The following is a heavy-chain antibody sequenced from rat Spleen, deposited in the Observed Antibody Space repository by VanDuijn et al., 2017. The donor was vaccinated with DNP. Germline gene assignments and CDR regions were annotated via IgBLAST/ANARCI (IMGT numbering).Heavy chain of an antibody. CDR3: ATGVYGGYEDWFAN. V-gene: IGHV5-19*01. D-gene: IGHD1-11*01. CDR1: GFTFSYYG. CDR2: ISPSGGST. J-gene: IGHJ3*01. Sequence: EVQLMESGGGLVQPGRSLKLSCAASGFTFSYYGMHWIRQAPTKGLEWVASISPSGGSTYYRDSVKGRFTISRDNAKDTQYLQMDSLRPEDTATYYCATGVYGGYEDWFANWGQGTLVTVSS.